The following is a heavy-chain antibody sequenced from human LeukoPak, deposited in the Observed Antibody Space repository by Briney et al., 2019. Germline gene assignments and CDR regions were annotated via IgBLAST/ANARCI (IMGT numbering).Heavy chain of an antibody. V-gene: IGHV4-30-2*01. CDR3: ARLDEDYSNYVRY. J-gene: IGHJ4*02. CDR1: GGSISSGGYY. D-gene: IGHD4-11*01. Sequence: SETLSLTCTVSGGSISSGGYYWSWIRQPPGKGLEWIGYIYHSGSTYYNPSLKSRVTISVDRSKNQFSLKLSSVTAADTAVYYCARLDEDYSNYVRYWGQGTLVTVSS. CDR2: IYHSGST.